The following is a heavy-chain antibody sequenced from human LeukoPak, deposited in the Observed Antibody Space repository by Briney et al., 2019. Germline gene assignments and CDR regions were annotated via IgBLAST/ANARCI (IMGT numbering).Heavy chain of an antibody. V-gene: IGHV3-23*01. J-gene: IGHJ4*02. CDR3: AKLYYYGSGSYFDY. CDR1: GFTFSIYA. Sequence: GGSLRLSCVASGFTFSIYAMSWVRQAPGKGLEWVSVISGSGGSTYYADSVKGRFTISRDNSKNTLYLQMNSLRAEDTGVYYCAKLYYYGSGSYFDYWGQGTLVTVSS. CDR2: ISGSGGST. D-gene: IGHD3-10*01.